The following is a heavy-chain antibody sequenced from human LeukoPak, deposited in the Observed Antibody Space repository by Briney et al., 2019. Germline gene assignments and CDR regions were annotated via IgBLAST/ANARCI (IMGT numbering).Heavy chain of an antibody. J-gene: IGHJ4*02. D-gene: IGHD6-19*01. Sequence: KFQGRVTITRDTSASTAYLQWSSLKASDTAMYYCARRTGSGWYFDYWGQGTLVTVSS. V-gene: IGHV1/OR15-3*02. CDR3: ARRTGSGWYFDY.